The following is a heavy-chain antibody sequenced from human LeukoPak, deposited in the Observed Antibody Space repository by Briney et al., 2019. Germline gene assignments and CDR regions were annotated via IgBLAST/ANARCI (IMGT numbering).Heavy chain of an antibody. CDR3: AKDLLYYYDSSGYYSSLLEDDY. Sequence: GGSLRLSCAAFGFTFSSYAMSWVRQAPGKGLEWISAISGSGGSTYYADSVKGRFTISRDNSKNTLYLQMNSLRAEDTAVYYCAKDLLYYYDSSGYYSSLLEDDYWGQGTLVTVSS. CDR1: GFTFSSYA. V-gene: IGHV3-23*01. D-gene: IGHD3-22*01. J-gene: IGHJ4*02. CDR2: ISGSGGST.